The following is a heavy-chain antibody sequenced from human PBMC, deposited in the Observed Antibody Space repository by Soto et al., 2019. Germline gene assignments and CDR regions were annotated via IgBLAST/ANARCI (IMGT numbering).Heavy chain of an antibody. D-gene: IGHD1-1*01. CDR3: AREDERRYFDY. J-gene: IGHJ4*02. CDR2: IYYSGST. CDR1: GGSISSYY. Sequence: SETLSLTCTVSGGSISSYYWSWIRQPPGKGLEWIGYIYYSGSTNYNPSLKSRVTISVDTSKNQFSLKLSSVTAADTAVYYCAREDERRYFDYWGQGTLVTVSS. V-gene: IGHV4-59*12.